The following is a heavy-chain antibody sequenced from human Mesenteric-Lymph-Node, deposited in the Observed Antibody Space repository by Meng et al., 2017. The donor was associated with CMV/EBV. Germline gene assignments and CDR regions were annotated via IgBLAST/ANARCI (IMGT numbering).Heavy chain of an antibody. Sequence: GTFSSYGIKWVRQAPGQGLEWMGGIIPIFGTENYAQKFQGRVTITADESTTTAYMELSSLRSEDTAVYYCARQDQPQTYYYGSGGYYIWGQGILVTVSS. V-gene: IGHV1-69*01. CDR2: IIPIFGTE. CDR3: ARQDQPQTYYYGSGGYYI. CDR1: GTFSSYG. D-gene: IGHD3-10*01. J-gene: IGHJ4*02.